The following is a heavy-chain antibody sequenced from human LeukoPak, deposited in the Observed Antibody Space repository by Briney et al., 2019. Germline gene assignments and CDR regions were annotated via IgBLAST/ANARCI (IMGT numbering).Heavy chain of an antibody. CDR2: IYYSGST. Sequence: SETLSLTCTVSGGSISSYYWSWIRQPPGKGLEWIGYIYYSGSTNYNPSLKSRVTISVDTSKNQFSLKLSSVTAADTAGYYCARDRCYYGSGSYSLPVGYYGMDVWGQGTTVTVSS. CDR3: ARDRCYYGSGSYSLPVGYYGMDV. V-gene: IGHV4-59*01. D-gene: IGHD3-10*01. J-gene: IGHJ6*02. CDR1: GGSISSYY.